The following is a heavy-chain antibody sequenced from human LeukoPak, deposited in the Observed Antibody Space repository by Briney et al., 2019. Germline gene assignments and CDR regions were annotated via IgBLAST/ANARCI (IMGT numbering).Heavy chain of an antibody. CDR3: AGNYYVEYFDI. CDR1: GFTVSSNY. CDR2: IYSGGST. V-gene: IGHV3-66*02. D-gene: IGHD3-10*02. Sequence: PGGSLRLSCAASGFTVSSNYMSWVRQAPGKGLEWVSVIYSGGSTYYADSVKDRFTISRDNSKNTLYLQMNSLRAEDTAVYYCAGNYYVEYFDIWGQGTMVTVSS. J-gene: IGHJ3*02.